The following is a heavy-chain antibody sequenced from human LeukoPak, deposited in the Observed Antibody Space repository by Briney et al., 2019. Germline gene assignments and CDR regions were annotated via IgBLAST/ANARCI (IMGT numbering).Heavy chain of an antibody. J-gene: IGHJ4*02. D-gene: IGHD4-23*01. Sequence: KAGGSLRLSCAASGFTFSSHTMTWVRQAPGKGLEWVSSISSTSSDIYYTDSVKGRFTISRDNAKNSLYLQMNNLRAEDTAVYYCARDSRDGGPDYWGQGTLVTVSS. CDR1: GFTFSSHT. V-gene: IGHV3-21*01. CDR3: ARDSRDGGPDY. CDR2: ISSTSSDI.